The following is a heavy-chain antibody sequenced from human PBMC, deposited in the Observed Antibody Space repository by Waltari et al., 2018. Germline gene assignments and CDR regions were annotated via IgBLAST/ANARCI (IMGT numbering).Heavy chain of an antibody. CDR2: FIWISGSK. V-gene: IGHV3-9*01. CDR1: GFTFEYYA. J-gene: IGHJ4*02. Sequence: EVQLVESGGGLVQPGRSLRLPCAASGFTFEYYALHWVRQGPGKGRGWVSGFIWISGSKAYADTVKGRSTITRGNSKNTQYLKRNSLRAENTAVYYCAIGERSSSSEHFDYWGQGTLVTVSS. CDR3: AIGERSSSSEHFDY. D-gene: IGHD6-6*01.